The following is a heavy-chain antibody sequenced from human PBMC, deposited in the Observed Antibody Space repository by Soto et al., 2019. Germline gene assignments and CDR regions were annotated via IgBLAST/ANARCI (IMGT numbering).Heavy chain of an antibody. D-gene: IGHD6-19*01. V-gene: IGHV3-33*01. J-gene: IGHJ4*02. CDR1: GFSFSDCG. CDR3: ARDLRIAVAGTGDY. Sequence: QVQLVESGGGVVRPGRSLRLSCAASGFSFSDCGMHWVRQPAGKGLEWVAVIWYDGSNKYYADSVKGRFTISRDNSKNTLYLQMNSLRAEDTAVYYCARDLRIAVAGTGDYWGQGTLVTVSS. CDR2: IWYDGSNK.